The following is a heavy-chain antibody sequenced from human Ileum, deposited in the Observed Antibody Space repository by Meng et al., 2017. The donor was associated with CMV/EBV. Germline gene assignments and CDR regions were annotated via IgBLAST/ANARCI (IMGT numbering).Heavy chain of an antibody. D-gene: IGHD3-10*01. V-gene: IGHV3-33*03. CDR2: IWYDGSNK. Sequence: GGSLRLSCAASRLTFSTYAMHWVRQAPGKGLEWVALIWYDGSNKFYAGSVQGRFTISRDNSKNTLYLQMHSLRAEDTAVYYCAQALVREGQQNLYGMDVWGQGTTVTVSS. CDR3: AQALVREGQQNLYGMDV. CDR1: RLTFSTYA. J-gene: IGHJ6*02.